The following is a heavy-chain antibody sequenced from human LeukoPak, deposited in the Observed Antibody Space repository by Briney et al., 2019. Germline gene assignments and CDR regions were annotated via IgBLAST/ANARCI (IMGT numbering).Heavy chain of an antibody. D-gene: IGHD3-10*01. J-gene: IGHJ5*02. CDR3: ARDMVVRGVYGLFDP. CDR2: IIPILGIA. V-gene: IGHV1-69*04. Sequence: ASVKVSCKASGGTFSSYAISWVRQAPGQGLEWMGRIIPILGIANYAQKFQGRVTITADKSTSTAYMELSSLRSEDTAVYYCARDMVVRGVYGLFDPWGQGTLVTVSS. CDR1: GGTFSSYA.